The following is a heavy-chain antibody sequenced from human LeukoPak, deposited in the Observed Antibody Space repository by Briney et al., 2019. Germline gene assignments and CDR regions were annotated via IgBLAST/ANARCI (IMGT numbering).Heavy chain of an antibody. CDR1: GVSISSSNSY. D-gene: IGHD6-19*01. Sequence: SETLSLTCTVSGVSISSSNSYWGWIRQPPGKGLEWIGSIYYSGNTYYNASLKSQVSISIDTSKNQFSLKLSSVTAADTAVYYCARLDSSGWNRLDPWGQGTLVTVSS. CDR2: IYYSGNT. V-gene: IGHV4-39*07. J-gene: IGHJ5*02. CDR3: ARLDSSGWNRLDP.